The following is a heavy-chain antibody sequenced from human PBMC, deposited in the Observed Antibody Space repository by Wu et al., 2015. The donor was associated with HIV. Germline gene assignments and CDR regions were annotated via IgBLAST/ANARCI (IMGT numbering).Heavy chain of an antibody. CDR2: INPNSGGS. J-gene: IGHJ1*01. CDR3: AKDYGIVGSTLPEYFQH. Sequence: QVQLVQSGAEVKRPGASVRVSCKTSGYSFTAYYIHWVRQAPGQGLEWMGWINPNSGGSKSPQKFQGRVIVTRDTSVSTVYLELTRLKFDDTAMYYCAKDYGIVGSTLPEYFQHWGQGTLGHRLL. V-gene: IGHV1-2*02. D-gene: IGHD1-26*01. CDR1: GYSFTAYY.